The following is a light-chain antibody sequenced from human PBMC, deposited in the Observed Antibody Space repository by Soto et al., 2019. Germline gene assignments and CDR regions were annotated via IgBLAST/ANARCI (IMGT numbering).Light chain of an antibody. CDR2: DAS. Sequence: EIVLTQSPGTLSLSPGERATLSCRASQSVSSSYLAWYQQKPGQAPRLLIYDASNRATGIPARFSGSGSGTDFTLTITRLEPEDFAVYYCQQYGGSPRTFGRGTKVDIK. J-gene: IGKJ1*01. V-gene: IGKV3-20*01. CDR3: QQYGGSPRT. CDR1: QSVSSSY.